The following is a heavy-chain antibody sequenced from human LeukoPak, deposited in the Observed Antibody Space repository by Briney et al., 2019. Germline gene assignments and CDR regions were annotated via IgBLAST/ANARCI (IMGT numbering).Heavy chain of an antibody. Sequence: PSETLSLTCAVYGGSFIGYYWSWIRQPPGKGLEWIGEINHSGSINYNPSLKSRVTISVDTSKNQFSLKLSSVTAADTAVYYCASYDYTVYHMDVWGKGTTVTVSS. CDR2: INHSGSI. CDR3: ASYDYTVYHMDV. CDR1: GGSFIGYY. J-gene: IGHJ6*03. V-gene: IGHV4-34*01. D-gene: IGHD4-11*01.